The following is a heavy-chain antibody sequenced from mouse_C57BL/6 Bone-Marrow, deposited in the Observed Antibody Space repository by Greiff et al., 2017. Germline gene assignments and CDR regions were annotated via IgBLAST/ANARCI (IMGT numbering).Heavy chain of an antibody. V-gene: IGHV1-74*01. CDR3: SIRDYGSISDFDY. Sequence: VQLQQPGAELVKPGASVTVSCKASGYTFTSYWMHWVKQRPGQGLEWIGRIHPSASDPNYNQKFKGKATLTVDQSSSTSYMQLIHLTSEDSAIWYCSIRDYGSISDFDYWGQGTTLTVSS. J-gene: IGHJ2*01. CDR1: GYTFTSYW. CDR2: IHPSASDP. D-gene: IGHD1-1*01.